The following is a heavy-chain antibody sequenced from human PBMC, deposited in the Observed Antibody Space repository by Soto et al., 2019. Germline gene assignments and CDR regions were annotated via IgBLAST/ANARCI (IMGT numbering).Heavy chain of an antibody. D-gene: IGHD3-10*01. J-gene: IGHJ2*01. V-gene: IGHV3-30*02. CDR3: AKLPVRGVIDWYSDL. Sequence: DSVKGRFTISRDNSKNTLYLQMNSLRAEDTSLYYCAKLPVRGVIDWYSDLWGRGTLVTVSS.